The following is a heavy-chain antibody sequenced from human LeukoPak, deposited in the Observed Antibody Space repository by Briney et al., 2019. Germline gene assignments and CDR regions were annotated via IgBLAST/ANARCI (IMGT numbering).Heavy chain of an antibody. CDR2: IHYSGTT. Sequence: ETLSLTCTVSGGSISRYYWSWIRQTPGKGLEWIGYIHYSGTTNYSPSLKGRVTISVDTSKNQFSLKLTSVTAADTAVYFCARRNYGDYDHYFDYWGQGILVTVSS. D-gene: IGHD4-17*01. V-gene: IGHV4-59*08. CDR1: GGSISRYY. J-gene: IGHJ4*02. CDR3: ARRNYGDYDHYFDY.